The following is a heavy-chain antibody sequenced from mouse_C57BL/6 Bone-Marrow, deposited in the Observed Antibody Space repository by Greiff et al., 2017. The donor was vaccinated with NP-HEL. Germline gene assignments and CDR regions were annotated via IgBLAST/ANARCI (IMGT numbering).Heavy chain of an antibody. J-gene: IGHJ3*01. Sequence: VHLVESGPGLVAPSQSLSITCTVSGFTLTSYAISWVRQPPGKGLEWLGVIWTGGGTNYNSALKSRLSISKDNSKSQVFLKMNSLQTDDTARYYCARNSYYGTPFAYWGQGTLVTVSA. D-gene: IGHD2-10*01. CDR1: GFTLTSYA. CDR3: ARNSYYGTPFAY. CDR2: IWTGGGT. V-gene: IGHV2-9-1*01.